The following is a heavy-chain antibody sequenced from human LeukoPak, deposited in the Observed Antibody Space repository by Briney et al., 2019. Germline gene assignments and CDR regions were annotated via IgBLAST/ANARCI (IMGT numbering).Heavy chain of an antibody. J-gene: IGHJ4*02. CDR1: GFTVSSNS. CDR2: IYSGTI. Sequence: GGSLRLSCTVSGFTVSSNSMSWVRQAQGQGLEWVSFIYSGTIHYSDSVKGRFTISRDNSKNTLYLQLNSLRAEDTAVYYCARRAGAYSHPYDYWGQGTLVTVSS. CDR3: ARRAGAYSHPYDY. D-gene: IGHD4/OR15-4a*01. V-gene: IGHV3-53*01.